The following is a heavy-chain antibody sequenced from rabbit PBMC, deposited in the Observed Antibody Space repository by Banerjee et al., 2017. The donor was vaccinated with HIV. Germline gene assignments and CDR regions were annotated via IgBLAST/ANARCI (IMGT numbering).Heavy chain of an antibody. D-gene: IGHD7-1*01. CDR1: GFSFSSSYW. Sequence: EESGGDLVKPGGTLTLTCTVSGFSFSSSYWICWVRQAPGKGLEWIGCINTGSSGSTYYASWAKGRFTISKTSSTTVTLQMTSLTGADTATYFCARGVTYPDAFNLWGPGTLVTVS. CDR3: ARGVTYPDAFNL. CDR2: INTGSSGST. J-gene: IGHJ4*01. V-gene: IGHV1S45*01.